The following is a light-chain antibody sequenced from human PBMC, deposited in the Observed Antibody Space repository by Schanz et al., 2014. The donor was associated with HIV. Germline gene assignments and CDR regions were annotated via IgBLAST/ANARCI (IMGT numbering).Light chain of an antibody. CDR2: DNN. J-gene: IGLJ3*02. Sequence: QSVLTQPPSVPAAPGQKVTISCSGSSSNIGNNFVSWYQHLPGTAPKLLIYDNNKRPSGVPDRFSGSKSGTSASLAISGLQAEDEADYYCQSYDNSLSAWVFGGGTKLTVL. CDR1: SSNIGNNF. V-gene: IGLV1-51*01. CDR3: QSYDNSLSAWV.